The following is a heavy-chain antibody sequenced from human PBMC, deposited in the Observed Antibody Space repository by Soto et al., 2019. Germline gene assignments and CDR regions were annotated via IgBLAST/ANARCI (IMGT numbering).Heavy chain of an antibody. Sequence: SVKVSCKASGGTFSSYTISWVRQAPGQGLEWMGRIIPILGIANYAQKFQGRVTITADKSTSTAYMELSSLRSEDTAVYYCARDGVVPAASLGAFDIWGQGTMVTVSS. CDR1: GGTFSSYT. J-gene: IGHJ3*02. D-gene: IGHD2-2*01. V-gene: IGHV1-69*04. CDR3: ARDGVVPAASLGAFDI. CDR2: IIPILGIA.